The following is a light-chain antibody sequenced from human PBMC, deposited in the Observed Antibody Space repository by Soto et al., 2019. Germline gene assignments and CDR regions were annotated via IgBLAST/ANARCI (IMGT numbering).Light chain of an antibody. CDR1: QSISSW. J-gene: IGKJ3*01. V-gene: IGKV1-5*03. CDR2: KAS. CDR3: QQSFT. Sequence: DIQMTQSPSTLSASVGDRVTITCRASQSISSWLAWYQQKTGKAPKLLIYKASTLESGVPSRFSGSGSGTEFTLTISSLQPDDFATDYCQQSFTFGPGTKVDIK.